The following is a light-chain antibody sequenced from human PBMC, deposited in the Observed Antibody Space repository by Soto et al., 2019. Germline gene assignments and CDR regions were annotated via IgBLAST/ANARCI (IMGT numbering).Light chain of an antibody. Sequence: EIVLTQSPGTLSLSPGERATLSCRASQSVNRSYLVWYQQRPGQAPRLLIYGASSRATGIPDRFSGSASGADFTLNISRLEPEDFAVYYCQQVGSSPITFGQGTRLEIK. J-gene: IGKJ5*01. CDR3: QQVGSSPIT. CDR2: GAS. CDR1: QSVNRSY. V-gene: IGKV3-20*01.